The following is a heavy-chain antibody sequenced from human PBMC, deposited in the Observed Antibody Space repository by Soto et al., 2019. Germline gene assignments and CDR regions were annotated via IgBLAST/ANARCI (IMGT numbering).Heavy chain of an antibody. CDR3: AKGITIFGVVKDYFDY. D-gene: IGHD3-3*01. J-gene: IGHJ4*02. V-gene: IGHV3-23*01. CDR2: ISGSGGST. Sequence: PGGSLRLSCAASGFTFSSYAMSWVRQAPGKGLEWVSAISGSGGSTYYADSVKGRFTISRDNSKNTLYLQMNSLRAEDTAVYYCAKGITIFGVVKDYFDYWSQGTLVTVSS. CDR1: GFTFSSYA.